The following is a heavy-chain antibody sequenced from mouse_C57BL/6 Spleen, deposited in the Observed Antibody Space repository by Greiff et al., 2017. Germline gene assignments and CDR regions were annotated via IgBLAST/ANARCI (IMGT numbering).Heavy chain of an antibody. CDR2: IDPSDSET. V-gene: IGHV1-52*01. CDR3: AREGDWYFDV. CDR1: GYTFTSYW. J-gene: IGHJ1*03. Sequence: QVQLQQPGAELVRPGSSVKLSCKASGYTFTSYWMHWVKQRPIQGLEWIGDIDPSDSETHYNQKFKDKATLTVDKSSSTAYMQLSSLTSEDSAVYYCAREGDWYFDVWGTGTTVTVSS.